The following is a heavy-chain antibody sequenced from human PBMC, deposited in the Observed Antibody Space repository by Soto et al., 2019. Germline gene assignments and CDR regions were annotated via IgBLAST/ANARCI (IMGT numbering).Heavy chain of an antibody. Sequence: ASVKVSCKASGYTFTGYYMHWVRQAPGQGLAWMGWINPNSGGTNYPQKFQGWVTMTRDTSISPAYMELSRLRSDDAAEYYGERSGRRSTSYYSYGMDVWGQGTTVTVSS. J-gene: IGHJ6*02. V-gene: IGHV1-2*04. CDR2: INPNSGGT. CDR1: GYTFTGYY. D-gene: IGHD1-26*01. CDR3: ERSGRRSTSYYSYGMDV.